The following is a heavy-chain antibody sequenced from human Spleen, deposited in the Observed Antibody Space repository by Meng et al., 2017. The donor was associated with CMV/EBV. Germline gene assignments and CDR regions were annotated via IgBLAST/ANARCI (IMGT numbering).Heavy chain of an antibody. CDR2: INPDSGGT. CDR1: GYTFTGYY. D-gene: IGHD3-3*01. J-gene: IGHJ3*02. Sequence: ASVKVSCKASGYTFTGYYIHWVRQAPGQGLECMGWINPDSGGTKFAQKFQGRVTMTRDTSISTAYLELSRLTSGDTAVYYCAKGDSTIFGVVIKGDAFDIWGQGTMVTVS. V-gene: IGHV1-2*02. CDR3: AKGDSTIFGVVIKGDAFDI.